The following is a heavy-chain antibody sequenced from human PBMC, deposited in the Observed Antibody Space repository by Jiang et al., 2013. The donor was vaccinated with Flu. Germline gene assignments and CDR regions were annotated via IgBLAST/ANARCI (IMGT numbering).Heavy chain of an antibody. CDR3: ASQHWDHGSGSYYMNH. D-gene: IGHD3-10*01. CDR2: IYYSGST. V-gene: IGHV4-39*07. CDR1: GASFSGSNSY. Sequence: GPGLVKPSETLSLTCTVSGASFSGSNSYWGWIRQPPGKGLEWIGSIYYSGSTYNNPSLKSRVTISLDTSKKQFSLKLNSVTAADTAVYYCASQHWDHGSGSYYMNHWGQGTLVTVSS. J-gene: IGHJ5*02.